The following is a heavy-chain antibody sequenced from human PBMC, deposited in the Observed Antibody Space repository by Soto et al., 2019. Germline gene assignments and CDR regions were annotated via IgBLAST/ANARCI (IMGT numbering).Heavy chain of an antibody. CDR3: ARGECSSNYCFTRWALDI. V-gene: IGHV4-34*01. Sequence: SETLSLTCSVYCVSFSGYYWTWIRQTPGKWLEWIGEINDSGSTNYKPSLKSRVTISADTSKKQFSLNVTSVTAADTAVYYCARGECSSNYCFTRWALDIWGQGTVVTVSS. D-gene: IGHD2-2*01. CDR1: CVSFSGYY. CDR2: INDSGST. J-gene: IGHJ3*02.